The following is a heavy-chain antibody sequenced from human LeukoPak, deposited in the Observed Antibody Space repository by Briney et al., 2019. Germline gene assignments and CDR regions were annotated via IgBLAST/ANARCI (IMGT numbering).Heavy chain of an antibody. D-gene: IGHD6-13*01. Sequence: ASVKVSCKASGYTFTSYDINWVRQATGQGLEWMGWMNPNSGNTGYAQMFQGRVTMTRNTSISTAYMELSSLRSEDTAVYYCEILVAAAGTFDYWGQGTLVTVSS. CDR2: MNPNSGNT. V-gene: IGHV1-8*01. CDR3: EILVAAAGTFDY. CDR1: GYTFTSYD. J-gene: IGHJ4*02.